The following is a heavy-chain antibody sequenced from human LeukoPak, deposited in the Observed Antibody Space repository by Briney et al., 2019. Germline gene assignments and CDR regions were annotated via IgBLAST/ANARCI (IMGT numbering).Heavy chain of an antibody. CDR2: ISAYNANT. V-gene: IGHV1-18*01. CDR1: GYTFTSYG. CDR3: ASRTYCGGDCYYFDY. D-gene: IGHD2-21*02. Sequence: EASVKVSCKASGYTFTSYGISWVRQAPGQGLEWMGWISAYNANTNYAQKLQGRVTMTTDTSTSTAYMELRSLRSGDTAVYYCASRTYCGGDCYYFDYWGQGTLVTVSS. J-gene: IGHJ4*02.